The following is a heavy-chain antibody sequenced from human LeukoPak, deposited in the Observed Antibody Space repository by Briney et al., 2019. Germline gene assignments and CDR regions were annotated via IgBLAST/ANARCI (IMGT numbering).Heavy chain of an antibody. CDR3: ARESYCGGDCSDYYYYGMDV. CDR1: GFTFSSYW. CDR2: IKRDGSEK. Sequence: GGSLRLSCAASGFTFSSYWMSWVRQAPGKGLEWVANIKRDGSEKYYVDSVKGRFTISRDNAKNSLYLQMNSLRAEDTAVYYCARESYCGGDCSDYYYYGMDVWGQGTTVTVSS. D-gene: IGHD2-21*02. V-gene: IGHV3-7*01. J-gene: IGHJ6*02.